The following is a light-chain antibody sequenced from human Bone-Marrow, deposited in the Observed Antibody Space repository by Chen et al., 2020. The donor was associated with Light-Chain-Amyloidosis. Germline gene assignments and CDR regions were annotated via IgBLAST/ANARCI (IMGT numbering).Light chain of an antibody. V-gene: IGKV3-20*01. CDR1: QSVSDNF. CDR3: QQYGNSPWT. J-gene: IGKJ1*01. CDR2: AAS. Sequence: EIVLTQSPGTLSLSAGERATLSCRASQSVSDNFLAWYQQKPGQAPRLLSYAASRRATGIPDVLSGSGSGTDFTLTISRLEPEDFAVYYCQQYGNSPWTFGQGTKVEIK.